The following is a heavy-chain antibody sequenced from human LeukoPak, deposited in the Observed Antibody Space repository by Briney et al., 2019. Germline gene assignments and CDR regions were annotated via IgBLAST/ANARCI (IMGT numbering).Heavy chain of an antibody. Sequence: SQTLSPTCAISGDSVSSNGASWNGIRQSPSRGLEWLGRTYYRSQQWHSDYAPSMKGRITLNPDTSKNQFSLQLNSMTPEDTAVYYCGRETDFGVVTNWGQGTLVTVSS. D-gene: IGHD3-3*01. CDR2: TYYRSQQWHS. CDR3: GRETDFGVVTN. CDR1: GDSVSSNGAS. V-gene: IGHV6-1*01. J-gene: IGHJ4*02.